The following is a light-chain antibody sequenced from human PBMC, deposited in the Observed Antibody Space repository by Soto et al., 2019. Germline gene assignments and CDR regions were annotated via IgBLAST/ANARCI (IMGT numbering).Light chain of an antibody. Sequence: ESVLTQSPASLSLSTGERATLSCRASQSVSSYLAWYQQKPGQAPRLLIYDASNRATGIPARFSGSGSGTDFTLTISCLEAEDFGVYYCHQRRNWQWTFGHGTKVDIK. CDR3: HQRRNWQWT. CDR2: DAS. J-gene: IGKJ1*01. V-gene: IGKV3-11*01. CDR1: QSVSSY.